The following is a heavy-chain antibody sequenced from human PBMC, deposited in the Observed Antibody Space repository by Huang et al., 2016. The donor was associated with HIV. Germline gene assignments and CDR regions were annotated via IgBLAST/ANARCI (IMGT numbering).Heavy chain of an antibody. CDR1: RGSLSGYY. Sequence: QVQLYQWGAGLLRPSETLSLTCAVYRGSLSGYYWSWIRQSPVKGLEWIGEINYSGTINYNPSLKSRVTISVDTSKKQLSLKLKSVTAADTVVYYCAREVMTSFGGPFDPWGQGTLVAVSS. J-gene: IGHJ5*02. D-gene: IGHD3-16*01. V-gene: IGHV4-34*01. CDR3: AREVMTSFGGPFDP. CDR2: INYSGTI.